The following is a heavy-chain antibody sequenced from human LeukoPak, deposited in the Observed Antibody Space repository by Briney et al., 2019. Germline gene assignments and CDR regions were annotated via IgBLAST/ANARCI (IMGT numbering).Heavy chain of an antibody. J-gene: IGHJ3*02. CDR1: GFTFTSSA. CDR3: AANAFGYVWGSYRFDAFDI. D-gene: IGHD3-16*02. V-gene: IGHV1-58*02. CDR2: IVVGSGNT. Sequence: ASVKVSCKASGFTFTSSAMQWVRQARGQRLEWIGWIVVGSGNTNYAQKFQERVTITRDMSTSTAYMELSSLRSEDTAVYYCAANAFGYVWGSYRFDAFDIWGQGTMVTVSS.